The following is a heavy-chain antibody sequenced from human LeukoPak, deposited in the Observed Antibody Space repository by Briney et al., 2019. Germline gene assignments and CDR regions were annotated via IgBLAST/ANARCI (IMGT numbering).Heavy chain of an antibody. D-gene: IGHD5-12*01. CDR3: AKPYSGYTSFDY. CDR1: GFVFRSFA. CDR2: ISSSGGST. Sequence: PGGSLRLSCVVSGFVFRSFAMSWVRQAPGKGLDWVSAISSSGGSTYYADSVKGRFTISRDNSKNTLYLQMNSLRAEDTAVYYCAKPYSGYTSFDYWGQGTLVTVSS. V-gene: IGHV3-23*01. J-gene: IGHJ4*02.